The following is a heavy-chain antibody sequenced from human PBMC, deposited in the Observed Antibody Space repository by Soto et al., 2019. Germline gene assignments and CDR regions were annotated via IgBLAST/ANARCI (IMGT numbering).Heavy chain of an antibody. CDR2: ISYDGSNK. J-gene: IGHJ4*02. CDR3: LRGFDY. CDR1: GFTFSSYA. V-gene: IGHV3-30-3*01. Sequence: QVQLVESGGGVVQPGRSLRLSCAASGFTFSSYAMHWVRQAPGKGLEWVAVISYDGSNKYYADSVKGRFTISRDNSKNTLYLQMNSLRAEDTAVYHCLRGFDYWGQGTLVTVSS.